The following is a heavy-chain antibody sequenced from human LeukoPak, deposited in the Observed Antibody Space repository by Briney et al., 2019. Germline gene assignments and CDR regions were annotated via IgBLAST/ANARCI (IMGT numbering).Heavy chain of an antibody. CDR1: GFTFSSYA. D-gene: IGHD3-16*01. J-gene: IGHJ3*02. V-gene: IGHV3-23*01. CDR3: AKGLRGSRQDAFDI. Sequence: GGSLRLSCAASGFTFSSYAMNWVRQAPGKGLEWVSAISGGGGNTYHADSVKGRFTISRDNSENTLHLQMNSLRAEDTAVYYCAKGLRGSRQDAFDIWGQGTMVTVSS. CDR2: ISGGGGNT.